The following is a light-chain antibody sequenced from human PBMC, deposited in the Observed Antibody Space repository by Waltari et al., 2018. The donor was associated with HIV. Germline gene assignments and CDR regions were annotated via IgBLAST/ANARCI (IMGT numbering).Light chain of an antibody. V-gene: IGLV1-44*01. J-gene: IGLJ3*02. CDR3: AAWDDSLNAWV. CDR2: GNH. CDR1: SPTTEPQT. Sequence: LLPQPPPPSGTPGRRATTSCSETSPTTEPQTVNWSKQLPGSAPKFLMYGNHVRPSGVPDRFSGSKSGTSASLAISGLRSEDEADYYCAAWDDSLNAWVFGGGTKVTVL.